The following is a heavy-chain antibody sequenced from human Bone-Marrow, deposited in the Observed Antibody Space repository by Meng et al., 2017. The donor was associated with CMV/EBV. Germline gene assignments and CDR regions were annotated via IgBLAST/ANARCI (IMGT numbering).Heavy chain of an antibody. CDR1: GFTFSSYW. V-gene: IGHV3-7*01. CDR3: ASGDYPFGAFDY. J-gene: IGHJ4*02. Sequence: GESLKISCAASGFTFSSYWMSWVRQAPGKGLEWVANIKQDGSEKYYVDSVKGRFTISRDNAENSLYLQMNSLRAEDTAVYYCASGDYPFGAFDYWGQGTLVTVSS. D-gene: IGHD4-17*01. CDR2: IKQDGSEK.